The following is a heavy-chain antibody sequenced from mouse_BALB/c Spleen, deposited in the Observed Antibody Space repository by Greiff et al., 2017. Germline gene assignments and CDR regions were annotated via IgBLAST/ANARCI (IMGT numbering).Heavy chain of an antibody. V-gene: IGHV5-6-4*01. CDR3: TRDGRYDGGAFAY. Sequence: EVMLVESGGGLVKPGGSLKLSCAASGFTFSSYTMSWVRQTPEKRLEWVATISSGGSYTYYPDSVKGRFTISRDNAKNTLYLQMSSLKSEDTAMYYCTRDGRYDGGAFAYWGQGTLVTVSA. D-gene: IGHD2-14*01. CDR1: GFTFSSYT. CDR2: ISSGGSYT. J-gene: IGHJ3*01.